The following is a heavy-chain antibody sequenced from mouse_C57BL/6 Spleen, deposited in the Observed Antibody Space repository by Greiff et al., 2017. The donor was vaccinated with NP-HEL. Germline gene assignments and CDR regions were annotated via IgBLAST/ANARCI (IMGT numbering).Heavy chain of an antibody. J-gene: IGHJ4*01. V-gene: IGHV1-15*01. D-gene: IGHD2-4*01. Sequence: LQESGAELVRPGASVTLSCKASGYTFTDYEMHWVKQTPVHGLEWIGAIDPETGGTAYNQKFTGKAILTADKSSSTAYMELRSLTSEDSAVYYCTRGDYDGYAMDYWGQGTSVTVSS. CDR3: TRGDYDGYAMDY. CDR2: IDPETGGT. CDR1: GYTFTDYE.